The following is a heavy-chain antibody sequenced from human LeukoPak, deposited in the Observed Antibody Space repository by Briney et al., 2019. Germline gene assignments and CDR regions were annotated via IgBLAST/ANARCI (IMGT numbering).Heavy chain of an antibody. V-gene: IGHV3-23*01. CDR3: AKGNSGSNAGGAFDI. CDR1: GVTFSSYA. Sequence: PVGSLRLSCAASGVTFSSYAMSWVRQAPGKGLEWVSGILGSGDGTYYADSVKGRFTISRDNSKNTLYMQVNSLRGDDTAVYYCAKGNSGSNAGGAFDIWGQGTMVTVSS. CDR2: ILGSGDGT. D-gene: IGHD1-26*01. J-gene: IGHJ3*02.